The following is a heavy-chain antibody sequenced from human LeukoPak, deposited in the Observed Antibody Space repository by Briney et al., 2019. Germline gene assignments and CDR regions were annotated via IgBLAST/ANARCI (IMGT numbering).Heavy chain of an antibody. D-gene: IGHD6-13*01. CDR3: ARESIAAAGTSPFMYYYYGMDV. J-gene: IGHJ6*02. Sequence: GASVKVSCKASGYTFTSYYMHWVRQAPGQGLEWMGIINPSGGSTSYAQKFQGRVTMTRDTSTSTVYMELSSLRSEDTAVYYCARESIAAAGTSPFMYYYYGMDVWGQGTTVTVSS. CDR2: INPSGGST. CDR1: GYTFTSYY. V-gene: IGHV1-46*01.